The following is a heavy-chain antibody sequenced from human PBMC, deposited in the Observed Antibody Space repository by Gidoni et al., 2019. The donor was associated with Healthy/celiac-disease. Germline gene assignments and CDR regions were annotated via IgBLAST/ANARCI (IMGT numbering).Heavy chain of an antibody. Sequence: QVQLQQWGAGLLKPSETLSLTCAVYGGSFSGYYWSWIRQPPGKGLEWIGEINHSGSTNYNPSLKSRVTISVDTSKTQFSLKLSSVTAADTAVYYCARVESSSTSPSTDYWGQGTLVTVSS. CDR2: INHSGST. CDR3: ARVESSSTSPSTDY. CDR1: GGSFSGYY. J-gene: IGHJ4*02. D-gene: IGHD2-2*01. V-gene: IGHV4-34*01.